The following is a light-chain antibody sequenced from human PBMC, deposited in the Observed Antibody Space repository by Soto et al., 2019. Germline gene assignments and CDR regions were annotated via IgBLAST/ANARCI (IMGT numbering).Light chain of an antibody. J-gene: IGKJ1*01. CDR3: QQYNSYSPST. Sequence: DIQMTQSPSTLSASVGDRVTITCRASQSISSWLAWYQQKPGKAPELLIYDASSLESGVPSRFSGSGSGTEFTLTISSLQPDDFATYYCQQYNSYSPSTFGQGTKVEIK. CDR2: DAS. CDR1: QSISSW. V-gene: IGKV1-5*01.